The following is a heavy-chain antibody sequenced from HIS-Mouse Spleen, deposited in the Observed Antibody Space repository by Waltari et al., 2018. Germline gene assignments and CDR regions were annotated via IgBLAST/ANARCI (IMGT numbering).Heavy chain of an antibody. J-gene: IGHJ4*02. D-gene: IGHD2-2*01. V-gene: IGHV4-39*07. CDR2: IDYSGVP. Sequence: QLQLQESGPGLVKPSETLSLTCTVPGGPISSSSYYWGWIRQPPGKGLEWIGGIDYSGVPYYTPSLKSRFTISVDTSKNQFSLKLSSVTAADTAVYYCARDSMGYCSSTSCYYFDYWGQGTLVTVSS. CDR3: ARDSMGYCSSTSCYYFDY. CDR1: GGPISSSSYY.